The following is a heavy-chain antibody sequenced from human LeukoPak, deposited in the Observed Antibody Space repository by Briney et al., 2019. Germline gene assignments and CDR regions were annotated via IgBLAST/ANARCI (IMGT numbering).Heavy chain of an antibody. D-gene: IGHD3-16*02. CDR1: GFTVSSYA. CDR2: ISYDGSNK. V-gene: IGHV3-30-3*02. CDR3: AKFRWGSYHDPIDY. Sequence: PGRSLRLSCAASGFTVSSYAMHWVRQAPGKGLEWVAVISYDGSNKYYADSVKGRFTISRDNDKNSLYLQMNSLRADDTAVYYCAKFRWGSYHDPIDYWGHGTLVTVSS. J-gene: IGHJ4*01.